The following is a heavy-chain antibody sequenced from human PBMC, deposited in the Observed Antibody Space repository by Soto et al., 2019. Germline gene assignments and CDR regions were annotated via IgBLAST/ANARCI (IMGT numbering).Heavy chain of an antibody. D-gene: IGHD3-16*02. CDR3: ARSSYVWGSYRQYNWFDP. V-gene: IGHV4-31*03. CDR1: GGSISSGGYY. Sequence: SETLSLTCTVSGGSISSGGYYWSWIRQHPGKGLEWIGYIYYSGSTYYNPSLKSRVTISVDTSKNQFSLKLSSVTAADTAVYYCARSSYVWGSYRQYNWFDPWGQGTLVTVSS. J-gene: IGHJ5*02. CDR2: IYYSGST.